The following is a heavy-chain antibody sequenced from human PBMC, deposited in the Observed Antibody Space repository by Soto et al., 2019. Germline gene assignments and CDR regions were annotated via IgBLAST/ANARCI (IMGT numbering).Heavy chain of an antibody. J-gene: IGHJ4*02. V-gene: IGHV3-30-3*01. Sequence: GGSLKLSCEGSGFTFSRYVMHWVRKAPGKGLEWVALISFDGSKKNYADSVKGRFTISRDNSKNMMYLQMNSLRPEDTAVYYYARGVFYYYGSGGYSPDYWGQGTLVTVSS. D-gene: IGHD3-22*01. CDR1: GFTFSRYV. CDR2: ISFDGSKK. CDR3: ARGVFYYYGSGGYSPDY.